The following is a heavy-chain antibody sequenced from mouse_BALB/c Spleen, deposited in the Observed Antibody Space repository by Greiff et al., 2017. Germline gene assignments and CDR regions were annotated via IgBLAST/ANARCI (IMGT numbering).Heavy chain of an antibody. D-gene: IGHD1-1*02. CDR3: AREGGGPSMDY. CDR2: IYPGDGDT. J-gene: IGHJ4*01. V-gene: IGHV1-87*01. Sequence: VQLQQSGAELARPGASVKLSCKASGYTFTSYWMQWVKQRPGQGLEWIGAIYPGDGDTRYTQKFKGKATLTADKSSSTAYMQLSSLASEDSAVYYCAREGGGPSMDYWGQGTSVTVSS. CDR1: GYTFTSYW.